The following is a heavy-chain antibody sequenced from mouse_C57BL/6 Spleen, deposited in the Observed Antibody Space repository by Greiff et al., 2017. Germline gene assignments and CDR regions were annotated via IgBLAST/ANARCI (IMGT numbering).Heavy chain of an antibody. J-gene: IGHJ3*01. CDR1: GYAFSSYW. CDR3: ARGNWDGFAY. V-gene: IGHV1-80*01. CDR2: IYPGDGDT. Sequence: VKLVESGAELVKPGASVKISCKASGYAFSSYWMNWVKQRPGKGLEWIGQIYPGDGDTNYNGKFKGKATLTADKSSSTAYMQLSSLTSEDSAVYFCARGNWDGFAYWGQGTLVTVSA. D-gene: IGHD4-1*01.